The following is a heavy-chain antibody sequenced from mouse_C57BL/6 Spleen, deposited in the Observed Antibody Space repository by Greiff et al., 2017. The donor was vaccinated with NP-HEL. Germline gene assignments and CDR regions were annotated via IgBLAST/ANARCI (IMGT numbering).Heavy chain of an antibody. CDR1: GFTFSDYY. D-gene: IGHD1-1*01. V-gene: IGHV5-16*01. CDR2: INYDGSST. J-gene: IGHJ4*01. CDR3: ARESGTDAMDY. Sequence: EVKLVESEGGLVQPGSSMKLSCTASGFTFSDYYMAWVRQVPEKGLEWVANINYDGSSTYYLDSLKSRFIISRDNATNILYLQLSSLKSEDTATCYCARESGTDAMDYWGQGTSVTVSS.